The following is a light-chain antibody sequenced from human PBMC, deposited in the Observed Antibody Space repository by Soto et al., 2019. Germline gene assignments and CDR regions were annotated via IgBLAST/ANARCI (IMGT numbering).Light chain of an antibody. CDR3: QQYGSSPPLT. Sequence: EIVLTQSPGTLSLSPGERATLSCSASQSVSSSYLAWYQQKPGQAPRLLIYGASSRATGIPDRFSGSGSVTDFTLTISRLEPEDFAVYYCQQYGSSPPLTCGGGTKVEIK. CDR2: GAS. CDR1: QSVSSSY. J-gene: IGKJ4*01. V-gene: IGKV3-20*01.